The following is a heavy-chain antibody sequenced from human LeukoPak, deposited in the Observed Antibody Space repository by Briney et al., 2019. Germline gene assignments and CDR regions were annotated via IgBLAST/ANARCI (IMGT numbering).Heavy chain of an antibody. J-gene: IGHJ6*03. D-gene: IGHD1/OR15-1a*01. V-gene: IGHV4-34*01. CDR3: TRLVLKSVSWNNVKSNYFYMDV. CDR2: INHSGST. CDR1: GGSLSGYY. Sequence: PSETLSLTCAVYGGSLSGYYWSWIRQPPGKGLEWIGEINHSGSTNYNPSLKSRVTISIDTSKNQFSLKLNSVTAADTSIYYCTRLVLKSVSWNNVKSNYFYMDVWGKGTTVTVSS.